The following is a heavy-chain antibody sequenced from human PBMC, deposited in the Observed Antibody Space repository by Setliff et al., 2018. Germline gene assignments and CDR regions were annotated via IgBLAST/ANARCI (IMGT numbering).Heavy chain of an antibody. CDR1: GYTFSNYD. J-gene: IGHJ4*02. Sequence: ASVKVSCKASGYTFSNYDLHWVRQAPGQSLEWMGWINGGNGNTKYSPKFQDRVIITKDTSASTAYMELRSLRSDDTAVYYCARVTIAVAGYFDFWGQGTLVTVSS. V-gene: IGHV1-3*01. D-gene: IGHD6-19*01. CDR3: ARVTIAVAGYFDF. CDR2: INGGNGNT.